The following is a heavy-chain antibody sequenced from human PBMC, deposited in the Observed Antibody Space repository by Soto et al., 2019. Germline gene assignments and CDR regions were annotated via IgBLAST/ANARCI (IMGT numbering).Heavy chain of an antibody. CDR1: GGSISSGGYY. CDR3: ASYQPSYAFDN. Sequence: QVQLQESGPGLVKPSQTLSLTCTVSGGSISSGGYYWSWIRQHPGKGLEWIGYIFYSGSTYYNPALKSRVTISVDTSKNQFSLKLSSVTAADTAVDYCASYQPSYAFDNWGQGTMDTVSS. CDR2: IFYSGST. D-gene: IGHD2-2*01. V-gene: IGHV4-31*03. J-gene: IGHJ3*02.